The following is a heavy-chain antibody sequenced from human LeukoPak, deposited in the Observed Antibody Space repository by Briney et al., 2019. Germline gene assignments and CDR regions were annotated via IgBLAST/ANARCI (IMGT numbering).Heavy chain of an antibody. J-gene: IGHJ3*02. CDR3: ARDRSGQPKPYYYDSSGYYYVNDAFDI. D-gene: IGHD3-22*01. CDR2: INSDGSST. Sequence: GGSLRLSCAASGFTFSSYWMHWVRQAPGKGLVWVSRINSDGSSTSYADSVKGRFTISRDNAKNTLYLQMNSLRAEDTAVYYCARDRSGQPKPYYYDSSGYYYVNDAFDIWGQGTMVTVSS. CDR1: GFTFSSYW. V-gene: IGHV3-74*01.